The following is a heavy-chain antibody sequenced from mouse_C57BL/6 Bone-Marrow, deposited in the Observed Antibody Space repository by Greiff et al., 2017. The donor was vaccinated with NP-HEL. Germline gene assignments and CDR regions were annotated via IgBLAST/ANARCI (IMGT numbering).Heavy chain of an antibody. CDR3: TREKGNYGYFDF. Sequence: VQLQESGAELVKPGASVKLSCKASGYTFTEYTIHWVKQRSGQGLEWIGWFYPGGGSIKYNENLKGKATLTADKSSSTVYMVSSSMTAEDSADYCGTREKGNYGYFDFWGRGTGITVSS. V-gene: IGHV1-62-2*01. J-gene: IGHJ2*03. D-gene: IGHD2-1*01. CDR2: FYPGGGSI. CDR1: GYTFTEYT.